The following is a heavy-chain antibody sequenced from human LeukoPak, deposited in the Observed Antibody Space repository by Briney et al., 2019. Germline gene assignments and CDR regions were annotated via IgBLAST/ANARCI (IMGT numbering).Heavy chain of an antibody. CDR3: AKDSRSRVYYGSGGFGMDV. V-gene: IGHV3-23*01. D-gene: IGHD3-10*01. Sequence: GGSLRLSCAASGFTFSSYAMSWVRQAPGKGLEWVSAISCSGGSTYYADSVKGRFTISRDNSKNTLYLQMNSLRAEDTSVYCCAKDSRSRVYYGSGGFGMDVWGQGTTVTVSS. CDR2: ISCSGGST. CDR1: GFTFSSYA. J-gene: IGHJ6*02.